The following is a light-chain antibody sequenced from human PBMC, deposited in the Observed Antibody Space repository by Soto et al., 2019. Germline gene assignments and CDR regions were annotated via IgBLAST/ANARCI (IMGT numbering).Light chain of an antibody. CDR3: MQGTHWPWT. V-gene: IGKV2-30*02. CDR2: EVS. Sequence: DVVLTQSPLSLPVTLGQPASISCRSSQSLIHSDGSTYLSWFQQRPGQSPRRLIYEVSDRDSGVPDRFSGSGSGTDFTLKISRVEAEDVGVYYCMQGTHWPWTFGQGTKVVIK. CDR1: QSLIHSDGSTY. J-gene: IGKJ1*01.